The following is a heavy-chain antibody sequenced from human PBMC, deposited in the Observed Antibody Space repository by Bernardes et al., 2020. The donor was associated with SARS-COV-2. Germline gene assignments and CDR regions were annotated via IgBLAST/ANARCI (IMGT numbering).Heavy chain of an antibody. V-gene: IGHV1-24*01. D-gene: IGHD2-21*02. CDR2: FDPEDGET. Sequence: ASVEVSCKVSGYTLTELSMHWVRQAPGKGLEWMGGFDPEDGETIYAQKFQGRVTMTEDTSTDTAYMELSSLRSEDTAVYYCATAPAVVTASWFDPWGQGTLVTVSS. J-gene: IGHJ5*02. CDR3: ATAPAVVTASWFDP. CDR1: GYTLTELS.